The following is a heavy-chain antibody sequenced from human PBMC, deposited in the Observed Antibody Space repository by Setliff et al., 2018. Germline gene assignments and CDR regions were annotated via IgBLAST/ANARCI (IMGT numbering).Heavy chain of an antibody. J-gene: IGHJ4*02. Sequence: LRLSCAASGFTFSSYAMTWVRQAPGKGLEWVSGISGYGSRTYYADSVKGRFTISRDNSKNTLYLQMNSLRPEDTAVYYCARTCSGSGCYAGLESWGQGTPVTVS. V-gene: IGHV3-23*01. CDR1: GFTFSSYA. CDR3: ARTCSGSGCYAGLES. D-gene: IGHD2-15*01. CDR2: ISGYGSRT.